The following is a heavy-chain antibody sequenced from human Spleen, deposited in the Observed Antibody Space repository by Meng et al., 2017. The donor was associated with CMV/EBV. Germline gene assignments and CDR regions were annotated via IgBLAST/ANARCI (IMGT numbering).Heavy chain of an antibody. CDR2: IYYSANT. V-gene: IGHV4-61*01. J-gene: IGHJ6*02. Sequence: SETLSLTCTVSGASLSSGNYYWSWIRQPPGKGLEWIGFIYYSANTNYNPSLKSRVSILMDTSKNQFSLRLWSVTAADSATYYCARGGWLFRGVGGFYGMDVWGQGTTVTVSS. CDR3: ARGGWLFRGVGGFYGMDV. CDR1: GASLSSGNYY. D-gene: IGHD2-8*02.